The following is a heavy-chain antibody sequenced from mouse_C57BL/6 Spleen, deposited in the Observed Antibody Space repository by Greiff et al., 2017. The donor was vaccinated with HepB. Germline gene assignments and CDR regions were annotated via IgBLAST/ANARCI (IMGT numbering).Heavy chain of an antibody. D-gene: IGHD2-2*01. CDR3: AREETTMVTGWYFDV. CDR2: IYPGSGNT. V-gene: IGHV1-76*01. CDR1: GYTFTDYY. Sequence: QVQLKQSGAELVRPGASVKLSCKASGYTFTDYYINWVKQRPGQGLEWIARIYPGSGNTYYNEKFKGKATLTAEKSSSTAYMQLSSLTSEDSAVYFCAREETTMVTGWYFDVWGTGTTVTVSS. J-gene: IGHJ1*03.